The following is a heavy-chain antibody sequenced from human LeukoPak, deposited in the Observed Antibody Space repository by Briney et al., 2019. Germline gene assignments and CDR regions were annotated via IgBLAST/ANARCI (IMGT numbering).Heavy chain of an antibody. CDR2: ISYIGTT. J-gene: IGHJ3*02. Sequence: SETLSLTCAVSGDSFSSHYWTWIRRPPGRGLEWIGYISYIGTTNYNPSLKSRVTISIDTSKNQFSLKLSSVTTADTAVYYCARDLVTVTKGFDIWGLGTMVSVSS. CDR1: GDSFSSHY. CDR3: ARDLVTVTKGFDI. V-gene: IGHV4-59*11. D-gene: IGHD4-17*01.